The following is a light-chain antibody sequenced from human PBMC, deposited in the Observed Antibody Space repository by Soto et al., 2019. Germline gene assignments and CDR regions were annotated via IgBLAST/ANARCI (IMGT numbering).Light chain of an antibody. CDR2: DSS. Sequence: VLTQSPATLSLSPGERATLSCRASQSISRYLAWYQQKPFQAPRLLIYDSSSRATGIPARISGSGSGTDFTLTISSLEPEDFAVYYCQQRSNWPRTVGQGTKVEI. CDR1: QSISRY. J-gene: IGKJ1*01. V-gene: IGKV3-11*01. CDR3: QQRSNWPRT.